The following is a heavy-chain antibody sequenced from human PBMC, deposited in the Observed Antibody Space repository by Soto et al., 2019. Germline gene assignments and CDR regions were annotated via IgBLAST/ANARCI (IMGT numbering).Heavy chain of an antibody. Sequence: ASVKVSCKASGYTFTSYGISWVRQAPGQGLEWMGWISAYNGNTNYAQKLQGRVTMTTDTSTSTAYMELRSLRSDDTAVYYCARGQNMITFGGVIVIPYAFDIWGQGTMVTVSS. D-gene: IGHD3-16*02. CDR1: GYTFTSYG. V-gene: IGHV1-18*01. CDR2: ISAYNGNT. J-gene: IGHJ3*02. CDR3: ARGQNMITFGGVIVIPYAFDI.